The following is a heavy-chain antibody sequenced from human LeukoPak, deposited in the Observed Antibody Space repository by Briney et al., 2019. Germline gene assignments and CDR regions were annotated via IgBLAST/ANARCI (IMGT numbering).Heavy chain of an antibody. CDR1: GFSFSTYS. D-gene: IGHD4-17*01. CDR2: ISSSSSYI. V-gene: IGHV3-21*01. CDR3: ASDGDQPGDVADY. Sequence: PGGSLRLTCTASGFSFSTYSMNWVRQAPGKGLEWVSSISSSSSYIYYADSVKGRFTISRDNAKNSLYLQMNSLRAEDTAVYYCASDGDQPGDVADYWGQGTLVTVSS. J-gene: IGHJ4*02.